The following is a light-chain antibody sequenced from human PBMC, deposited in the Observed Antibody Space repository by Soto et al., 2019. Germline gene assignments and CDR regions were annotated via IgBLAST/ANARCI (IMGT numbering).Light chain of an antibody. CDR1: SSDVGGYKY. CDR3: SSYGGTNNVV. V-gene: IGLV2-8*01. J-gene: IGLJ2*01. Sequence: QSVLTQPPSASGSPGQSVTISCTGTSSDVGGYKYVSWYQHHPGKAPKVVIYEVTKRPSGVPDRFSGSQSGNTASLTVSGLQAEDEADYYCSSYGGTNNVVFGGGTMVTVL. CDR2: EVT.